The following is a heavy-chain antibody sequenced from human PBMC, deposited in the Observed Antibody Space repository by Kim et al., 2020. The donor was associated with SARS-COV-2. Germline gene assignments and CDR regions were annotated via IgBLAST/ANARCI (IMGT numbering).Heavy chain of an antibody. CDR1: GFTFSSYG. J-gene: IGHJ6*02. CDR2: ISYDGSNK. CDR3: AKASYCSGGSCYSSYYYYYGMDV. Sequence: GGSLRLSCAASGFTFSSYGMHWVRQAPGKGLEWVAVISYDGSNKYYADSVKGRFTISRDNSKNTLYLQMNSLRAEDTAVYYCAKASYCSGGSCYSSYYYYYGMDVWGQGTTVTVSS. V-gene: IGHV3-30*18. D-gene: IGHD2-15*01.